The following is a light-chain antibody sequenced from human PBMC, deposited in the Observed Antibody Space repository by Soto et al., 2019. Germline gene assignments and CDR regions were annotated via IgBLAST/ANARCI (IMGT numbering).Light chain of an antibody. J-gene: IGKJ4*01. V-gene: IGKV1-5*03. CDR3: QQYHSYSLT. CDR2: KAS. CDR1: QSISSW. Sequence: DIQMTQSPSTLSASVGDRVTITCRASQSISSWLAWYQQKPGKAPKLLIYKASSLEGGVPSRFSGSGSGTDFTLTISSLQPDDFATYYCQQYHSYSLTFVVGTKVDIK.